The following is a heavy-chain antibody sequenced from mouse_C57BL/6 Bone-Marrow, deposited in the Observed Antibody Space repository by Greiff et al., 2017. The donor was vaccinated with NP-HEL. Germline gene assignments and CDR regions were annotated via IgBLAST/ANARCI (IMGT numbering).Heavy chain of an antibody. CDR3: ASEGVWDSLAMDD. J-gene: IGHJ4*01. D-gene: IGHD2-10*02. CDR2: INPNNGGT. Sequence: EVQLQESGPELVKPGASVKISCKASGYTFTDYYMNWVKQSHGKSLEWIGDINPNNGGTSYNQKFKGKATLTVDKSSSTAYMELRSLTSEDSAVYYCASEGVWDSLAMDDWGKGTSVTVSS. V-gene: IGHV1-26*01. CDR1: GYTFTDYY.